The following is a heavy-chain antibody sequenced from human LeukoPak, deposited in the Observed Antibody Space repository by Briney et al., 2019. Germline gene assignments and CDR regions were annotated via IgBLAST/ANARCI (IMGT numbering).Heavy chain of an antibody. Sequence: GASVKVSCKASGYTFTSYDINWVRQATGQGLEWMGWMNPNSGNTGYAQKFRSRVTMTRNTSISTAYMELSSLRSEDTAVYYCAREDYGSGSSHYGMDVWGQGTTVTVSS. J-gene: IGHJ6*02. CDR2: MNPNSGNT. CDR3: AREDYGSGSSHYGMDV. V-gene: IGHV1-8*01. D-gene: IGHD3-10*01. CDR1: GYTFTSYD.